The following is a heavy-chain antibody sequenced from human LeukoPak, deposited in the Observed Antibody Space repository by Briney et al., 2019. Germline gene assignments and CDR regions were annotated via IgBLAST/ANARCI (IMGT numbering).Heavy chain of an antibody. CDR2: IYYSGST. CDR3: AREEENNWFDP. J-gene: IGHJ5*02. V-gene: IGHV4-31*03. CDR1: GGSISSGGYY. Sequence: SETLSLTCTVSGGSISSGGYYWSWIRQHPGKGLEWIGYIYYSGSTYYNPSLKSRVTISVDTSKNQFSLKLSSVTAADTAVYYCAREEENNWFDPRGQGTLVTVSS.